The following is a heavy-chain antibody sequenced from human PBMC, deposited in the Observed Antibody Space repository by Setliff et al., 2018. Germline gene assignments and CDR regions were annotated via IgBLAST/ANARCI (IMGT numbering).Heavy chain of an antibody. J-gene: IGHJ3*02. D-gene: IGHD2-21*01. V-gene: IGHV1-2*02. CDR3: ARELVINGFDI. CDR2: INPRTGVT. CDR1: GYTFTGHY. Sequence: ASVKVSCKASGYTFTGHYIHWVRQAPGQGLVWMGWINPRTGVTNSAQKFQGRVTMTRDTSITTVYMDLSRLKSDDTAVYYCARELVINGFDIWGQGTMVTVSS.